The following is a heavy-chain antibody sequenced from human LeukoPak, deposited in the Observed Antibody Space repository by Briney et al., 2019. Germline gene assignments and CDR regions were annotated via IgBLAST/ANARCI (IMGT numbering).Heavy chain of an antibody. CDR1: GFTFSSYG. V-gene: IGHV3-30*18. CDR2: ISFDGSNK. J-gene: IGHJ4*02. Sequence: PGRSLRLSCAASGFTFSSYGIHWVRQAPGKGLEWVAIISFDGSNKYYADSAKGRFTISRDNSKNTLYVQMNSLRAEDTAVYYCAKDLLYRPSSGSYPYYFDYWGQGTLVTVSS. CDR3: AKDLLYRPSSGSYPYYFDY. D-gene: IGHD1-26*01.